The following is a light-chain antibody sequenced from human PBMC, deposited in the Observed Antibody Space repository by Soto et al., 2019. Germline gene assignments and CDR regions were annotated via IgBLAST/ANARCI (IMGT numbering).Light chain of an antibody. CDR1: QSISSTY. V-gene: IGKV3-20*01. CDR3: QQYSSSPLT. J-gene: IGKJ4*01. CDR2: SAS. Sequence: VWRQYQETLSLSPGERATLSCRASQSISSTYLAWYQQKPGQAPRLLIHSASSRATGIPDRFSGSGSGTDFTLTISRLEPEDFAVYYCQQYSSSPLTFGGWTKVEI.